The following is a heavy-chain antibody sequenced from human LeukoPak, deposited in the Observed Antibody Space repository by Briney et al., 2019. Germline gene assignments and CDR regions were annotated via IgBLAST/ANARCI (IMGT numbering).Heavy chain of an antibody. CDR3: AKVYYYGSGSYYNDAFDI. CDR2: ISGSGGST. D-gene: IGHD3-10*01. V-gene: IGHV3-23*01. CDR1: GFTFSSYA. Sequence: PGGSLRLSCAASGFTFSSYAMSWVRQAPGRGLEWVSAISGSGGSTYYADSVKGRFTISRDNSKNTLYLQVNSLRAEDTAVYYCAKVYYYGSGSYYNDAFDIWGQGTMVTVSS. J-gene: IGHJ3*02.